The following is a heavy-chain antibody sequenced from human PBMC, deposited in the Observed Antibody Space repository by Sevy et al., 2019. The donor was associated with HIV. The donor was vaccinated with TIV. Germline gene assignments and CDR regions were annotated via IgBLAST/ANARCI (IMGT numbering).Heavy chain of an antibody. D-gene: IGHD3-22*01. V-gene: IGHV1-24*01. CDR2: FDPEDGKT. J-gene: IGHJ4*02. Sequence: ASVKVSCKVSGSTLTQLSMHWVRQAPGIGLEWMVTFDPEDGKTLYAQKFQGRVTMTEDTSTHKAYMELSSLTSEDTAIYYCASTRDYYESNGYYFDFWGQGTLVTVSS. CDR1: GSTLTQLS. CDR3: ASTRDYYESNGYYFDF.